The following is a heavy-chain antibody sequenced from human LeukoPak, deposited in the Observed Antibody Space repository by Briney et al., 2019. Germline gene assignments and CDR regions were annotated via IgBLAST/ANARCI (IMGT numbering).Heavy chain of an antibody. J-gene: IGHJ3*02. V-gene: IGHV3-9*01. CDR1: GFTFRSYG. D-gene: IGHD6-13*01. CDR3: AKDMGSGSSSWYLAFDI. Sequence: GGSLRLSCAASGFTFRSYGMHWVRQGPGKGLEWVSGISWNSGSIGYADSVKGRFTISRDNAKNSLYLQMNSLRAEDTALYYCAKDMGSGSSSWYLAFDIWGQGTMVTVSS. CDR2: ISWNSGSI.